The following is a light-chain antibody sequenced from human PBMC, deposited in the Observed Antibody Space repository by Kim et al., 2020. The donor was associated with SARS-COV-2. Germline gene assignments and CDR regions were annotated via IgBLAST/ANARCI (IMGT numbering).Light chain of an antibody. CDR3: QQYDNLLLT. Sequence: DIQMTQYPSSLSASVGDRVTITCQASQDISNYLNWYQQKPGKAPKLLIYDASNLETGVPSRFSGSGSGTDFTFTISSLQPEDIATYYCQQYDNLLLTFGPGTKVDIK. V-gene: IGKV1-33*01. CDR2: DAS. J-gene: IGKJ3*01. CDR1: QDISNY.